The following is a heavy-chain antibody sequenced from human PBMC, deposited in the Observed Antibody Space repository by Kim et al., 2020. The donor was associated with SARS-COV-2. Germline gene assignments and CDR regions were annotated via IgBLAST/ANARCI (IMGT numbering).Heavy chain of an antibody. J-gene: IGHJ5*02. CDR1: GGSFSGYY. D-gene: IGHD6-13*01. V-gene: IGHV4-34*01. Sequence: SETLSLTCAVYGGSFSGYYWSWIRQPPGKGLEWIGEINHSGSTNYNPSLKSRVTISVDTSKNQFSLKLSSVTAADTAVYYCARARGIAAAGMGFDPWGQG. CDR3: ARARGIAAAGMGFDP. CDR2: INHSGST.